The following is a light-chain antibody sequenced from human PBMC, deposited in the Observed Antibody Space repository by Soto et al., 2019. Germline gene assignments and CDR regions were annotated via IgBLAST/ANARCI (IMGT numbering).Light chain of an antibody. CDR3: MQGTHWPWT. CDR1: QGLVYSDGNTY. CDR2: MIS. Sequence: DVVMTQSPLSLPVTLGQSASISCKSTQGLVYSDGNTYLNWFHQRPGQSPRRLIYMISRRDSGVQDRFSGSGSGTDFTLTISRVEAEDVGVYYCMQGTHWPWTFGQGAKVEMK. J-gene: IGKJ1*01. V-gene: IGKV2-30*01.